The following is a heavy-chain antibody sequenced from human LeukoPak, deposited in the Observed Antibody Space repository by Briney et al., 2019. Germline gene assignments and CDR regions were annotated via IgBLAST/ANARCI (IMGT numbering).Heavy chain of an antibody. J-gene: IGHJ4*02. D-gene: IGHD3-22*01. CDR2: IYYSGST. V-gene: IGHV4-39*07. Sequence: SETLSLTCTVSGGSISSSSYYWGWIRQPPGKGLEWIGSIYYSGSTYYNPSLKSRVTISVDTSKNQFSLKLSSVTAEDTAVYYCAKDYDSSGPLDYWGQGTLVTVSS. CDR3: AKDYDSSGPLDY. CDR1: GGSISSSSYY.